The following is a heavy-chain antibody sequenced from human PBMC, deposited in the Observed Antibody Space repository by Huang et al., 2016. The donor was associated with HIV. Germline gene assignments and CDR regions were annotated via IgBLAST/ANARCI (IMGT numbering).Heavy chain of an antibody. CDR3: AAGSRGSVGVVIRANWFDP. CDR1: GGSFSAYY. V-gene: IGHV4-34*01. J-gene: IGHJ5*02. D-gene: IGHD3-3*01. Sequence: QVQLQQWGAGLLKPSETLSLTCAVYGGSFSAYYWPWIRQPPGKGLEWIGEISHSGNTNYNPSLKGGVTIAVDTSRSQFSLKLRSVSAADTAVYYCAAGSRGSVGVVIRANWFDPWGQGTLVTVSS. CDR2: ISHSGNT.